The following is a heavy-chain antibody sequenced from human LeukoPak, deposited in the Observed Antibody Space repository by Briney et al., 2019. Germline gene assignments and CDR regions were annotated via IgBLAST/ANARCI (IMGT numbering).Heavy chain of an antibody. V-gene: IGHV3-73*01. Sequence: GGSLRLPCAASGFTFSGSAMHWVRQPSGKGLEWVGRIRSEPNSYATAYAASVKGWCTISRDDSKNTAYLQINSLKTEDTAVYYCTSLLGYCTSDVCYNYWGQGTLVTVSS. CDR2: IRSEPNSYAT. CDR3: TSLLGYCTSDVCYNY. CDR1: GFTFSGSA. J-gene: IGHJ4*02. D-gene: IGHD2-8*01.